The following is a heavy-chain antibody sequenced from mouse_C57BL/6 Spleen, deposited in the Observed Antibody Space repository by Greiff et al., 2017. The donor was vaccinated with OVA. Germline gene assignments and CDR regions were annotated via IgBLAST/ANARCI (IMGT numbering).Heavy chain of an antibody. CDR1: GFTFSDYG. D-gene: IGHD1-1*01. CDR3: ARLVATDAMDY. CDR2: ISSGSSTI. V-gene: IGHV5-17*01. Sequence: EVMLVESGGGLVKPGGSLKLSCAASGFTFSDYGMHWVRQAPEKGLEWVAYISSGSSTIYYADTVKGRFTISRDNAKNTLFLQMTSLRSEDTAMYYCARLVATDAMDYWGQGTSVTVSS. J-gene: IGHJ4*01.